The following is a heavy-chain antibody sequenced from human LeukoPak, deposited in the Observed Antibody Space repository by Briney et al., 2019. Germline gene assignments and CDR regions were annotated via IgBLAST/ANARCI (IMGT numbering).Heavy chain of an antibody. D-gene: IGHD2-15*01. CDR3: ARDQYQDEGFDI. V-gene: IGHV3-21*01. CDR2: ISSSINYI. CDR1: GFAFSTYS. J-gene: IGHJ3*02. Sequence: PGGSLRLSCAASGFAFSTYSMNWVRQAPGKGLECVSSISSSINYIHYADSVKGRFTISRDNAKNSLYLQMNSLRVEDTAIYYCARDQYQDEGFDIWGQGTMVTVSS.